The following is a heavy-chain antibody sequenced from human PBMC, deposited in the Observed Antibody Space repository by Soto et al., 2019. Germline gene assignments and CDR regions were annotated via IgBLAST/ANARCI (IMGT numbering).Heavy chain of an antibody. J-gene: IGHJ6*02. V-gene: IGHV3-21*01. CDR3: ARVGGSSSSYYYYYGMDV. D-gene: IGHD6-6*01. CDR1: AFTFSSYS. Sequence: GRSLRLSCAASAFTFSSYSMNWDRQAPGKALEWVSSISSSSSYIYYADSVKGRFTISRDNAKNSLYLQMNSLRAEDTAVYYCARVGGSSSSYYYYYGMDVWGQGTTVTVSS. CDR2: ISSSSSYI.